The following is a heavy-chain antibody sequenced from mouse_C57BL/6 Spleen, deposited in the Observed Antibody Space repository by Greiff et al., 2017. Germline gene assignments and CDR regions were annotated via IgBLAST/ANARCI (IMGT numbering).Heavy chain of an antibody. CDR1: GYTFTSYG. CDR2: IYPRSGNT. CDR3: ARSEDYFGSSYVNFAMGY. Sequence: VQLQQSGAELARPGASVKLSCKASGYTFTSYGISWVKQRTGQGLEWIGEIYPRSGNTYYNEKFKGKATLTADKSSSTAYMELRSLTSEDSAVYFCARSEDYFGSSYVNFAMGYWGQGASVTVSS. J-gene: IGHJ4*01. V-gene: IGHV1-81*01. D-gene: IGHD1-1*01.